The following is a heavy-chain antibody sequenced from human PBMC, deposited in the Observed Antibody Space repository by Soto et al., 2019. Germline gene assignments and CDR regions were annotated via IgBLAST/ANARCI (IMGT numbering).Heavy chain of an antibody. V-gene: IGHV3-23*01. CDR2: ISASAGST. CDR1: GFTFSSYA. CDR3: AKGVAHSSGWNTLGY. D-gene: IGHD6-19*01. J-gene: IGHJ4*02. Sequence: EVQLLESGGGLVQPGGSLRLSCAASGFTFSSYAMTGVRQAPGKGLEWVSSISASAGSTYYADSVKGRFTISRDNSKNTLYLQMNSLRAEDTAVYYCAKGVAHSSGWNTLGYWGQGTLVTVSS.